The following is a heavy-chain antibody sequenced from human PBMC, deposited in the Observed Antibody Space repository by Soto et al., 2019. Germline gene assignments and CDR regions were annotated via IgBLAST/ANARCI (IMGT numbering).Heavy chain of an antibody. J-gene: IGHJ4*02. D-gene: IGHD2-2*01. V-gene: IGHV3-30*18. CDR3: VKDTLGGMTPVFMPGPD. CDR2: ISNDVRNI. Sequence: VQLVESGGGVVQPGRSLRLSCAASGLTFSTYGFHWVRQAPGKGLEWVAVISNDVRNIHYAESVKGRFTISRDNSKNTQYLQMNSLRPNDTAVYYCVKDTLGGMTPVFMPGPDWGQGTLVTVSS. CDR1: GLTFSTYG.